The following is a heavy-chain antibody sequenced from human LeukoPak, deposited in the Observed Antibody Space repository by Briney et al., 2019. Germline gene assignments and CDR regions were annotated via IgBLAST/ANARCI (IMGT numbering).Heavy chain of an antibody. CDR2: ICYSGCT. D-gene: IGHD3-22*01. V-gene: IGHV4-39*01. Sequence: SETLSLTCTVSGGSISSSSYYWGWIRQPPGKGLEWIGSICYSGCTYYNPSLKSRVTISVDTSKNQLSLKLSSVTAADTAVYYCARASYSYDISGCVPFDYWGQGTLVTVSS. CDR3: ARASYSYDISGCVPFDY. J-gene: IGHJ4*02. CDR1: GGSISSSSYY.